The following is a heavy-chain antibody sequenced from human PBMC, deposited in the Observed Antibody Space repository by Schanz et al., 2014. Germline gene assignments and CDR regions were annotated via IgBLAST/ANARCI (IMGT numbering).Heavy chain of an antibody. J-gene: IGHJ4*02. V-gene: IGHV3-23*01. CDR3: ARDRGYCSGGSCLTFDY. D-gene: IGHD2-15*01. CDR2: LSGSGGST. CDR1: GFTFSSYA. Sequence: EVQLLESGGGLVQPGGSLRLSCAASGFTFSSYAMSWVRQAPGKGLEWVSALSGSGGSTYYADSVKGRFTISRDNSKTTLYLQMNSLRAEDTAVYYCARDRGYCSGGSCLTFDYWGQGTLVTVSS.